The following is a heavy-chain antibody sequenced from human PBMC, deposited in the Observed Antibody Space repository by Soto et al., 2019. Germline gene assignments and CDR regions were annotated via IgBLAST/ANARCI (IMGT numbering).Heavy chain of an antibody. J-gene: IGHJ4*02. V-gene: IGHV1-18*01. CDR3: AKDRVPNDSSGYYSILTDS. CDR2: ISAYNGNT. CDR1: GYTFTSYG. D-gene: IGHD3-22*01. Sequence: ASVKVSCKASGYTFTSYGISWVRQAPGQGLEWMGWISAYNGNTNYAQKLQGRFTVSRDNAKNTLYLQMHSLRAEDTAVYYCAKDRVPNDSSGYYSILTDSWGQGTVVTVSS.